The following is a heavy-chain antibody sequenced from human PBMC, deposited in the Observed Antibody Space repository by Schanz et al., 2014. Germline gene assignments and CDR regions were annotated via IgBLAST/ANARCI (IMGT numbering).Heavy chain of an antibody. V-gene: IGHV3-11*04. CDR2: ISSGGRNI. CDR3: ARDQYYFGSGNPFDI. J-gene: IGHJ3*02. CDR1: GFTFSDYY. D-gene: IGHD3-10*01. Sequence: QVQLVDSGGGLVKPGGSLRLSCAASGFTFSDYYMSWIRQAPGKGLEWVSSISSGGRNISYADSLKGRFTISRDNAKNSLYLQMNSLRAEDTAVYYCARDQYYFGSGNPFDIWGQGTMVTVSS.